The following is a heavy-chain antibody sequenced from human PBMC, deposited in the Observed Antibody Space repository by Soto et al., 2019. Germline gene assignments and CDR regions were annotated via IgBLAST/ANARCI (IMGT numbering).Heavy chain of an antibody. CDR3: AKDPYDFWSGYYSFDY. D-gene: IGHD3-3*01. Sequence: EVQLVESGGGLVQPGGSLRLSCAASGFTVSSNYMSWVRQAPGKGLEWVSVIYSGGSTYYADSVKGRFTISRHNSKNTLYLQMNSLRAEDTAVYYCAKDPYDFWSGYYSFDYWGQGTLVTVSS. V-gene: IGHV3-53*04. J-gene: IGHJ4*02. CDR2: IYSGGST. CDR1: GFTVSSNY.